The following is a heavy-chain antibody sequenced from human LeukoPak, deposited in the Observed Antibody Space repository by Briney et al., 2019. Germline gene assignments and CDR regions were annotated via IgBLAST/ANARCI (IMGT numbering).Heavy chain of an antibody. CDR1: GGSISSGSYY. J-gene: IGHJ4*02. D-gene: IGHD3-10*01. V-gene: IGHV4-61*02. CDR2: IYASGST. CDR3: ARDTWFGAGRTFDY. Sequence: SETLSLTCSVSGGSISSGSYYWSWIRQPAGKGLEWIGRIYASGSTNYNPSLKSRVTISVDTSKNQFSLKLSSVTAADTAVYYCARDTWFGAGRTFDYWGQGTLVTVSS.